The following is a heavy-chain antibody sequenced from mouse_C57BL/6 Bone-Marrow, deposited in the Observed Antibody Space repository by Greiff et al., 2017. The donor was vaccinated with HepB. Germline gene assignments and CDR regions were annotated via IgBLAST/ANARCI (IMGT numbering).Heavy chain of an antibody. J-gene: IGHJ4*01. Sequence: VQLQQSGPVLVKPGASVKMSCKASGYTFTDYYMNWVKQSHGKSLEWIGVINPYNGGTSYNQKFKGKATLTVDKSSSTAYMELNSLTSEDSAVYYCARRYDYDGGYAMDYWGQGTSVTVSS. D-gene: IGHD2-4*01. CDR1: GYTFTDYY. V-gene: IGHV1-19*01. CDR3: ARRYDYDGGYAMDY. CDR2: INPYNGGT.